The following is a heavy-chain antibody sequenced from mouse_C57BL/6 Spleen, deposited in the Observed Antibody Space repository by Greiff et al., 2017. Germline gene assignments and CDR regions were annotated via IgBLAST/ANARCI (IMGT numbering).Heavy chain of an antibody. CDR2: INPNYGTT. CDR1: GYSFTDYN. D-gene: IGHD4-1*02. J-gene: IGHJ1*03. CDR3: ASPPTGTAYFDV. Sequence: EVKLMESGPELVKPGASVKISCKASGYSFTDYNMNWVKQSNGKSLEWIGVINPNYGTTSYNQKFKGKATLTVDTSSSTAYVQLNSLTSEDSAVYCCASPPTGTAYFDVWGTGTTVTVPS. V-gene: IGHV1-39*01.